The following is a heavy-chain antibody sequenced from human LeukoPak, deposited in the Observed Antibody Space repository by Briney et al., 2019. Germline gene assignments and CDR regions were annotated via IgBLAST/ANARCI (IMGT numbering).Heavy chain of an antibody. V-gene: IGHV3-48*01. CDR3: ARRYGDWPDP. D-gene: IGHD4/OR15-4a*01. CDR2: ISGGSGTI. Sequence: QPGGSLRLSCAASGFTFTNYNMNWVRQAPGKGLEWISYISGGSGTIYYADSVRGRFTVSRDNAKDSLWLQMNNLRVEDTAVYYCARRYGDWPDPWGPGTLVTVSS. CDR1: GFTFTNYN. J-gene: IGHJ5*02.